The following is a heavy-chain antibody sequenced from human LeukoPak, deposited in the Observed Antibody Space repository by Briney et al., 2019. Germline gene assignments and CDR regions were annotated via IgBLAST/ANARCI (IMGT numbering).Heavy chain of an antibody. CDR2: ISSSSSYI. CDR1: GFTFSSYS. CDR3: AKDIGPIALDAFDI. D-gene: IGHD6-13*01. J-gene: IGHJ3*02. V-gene: IGHV3-21*01. Sequence: GGSLRLSCAASGFTFSSYSMNWVRQAPGKGLEWVSSISSSSSYIYYADSVKGRFTISRDNAKNSLYLQMNSLRAEDTAVYYCAKDIGPIALDAFDIWGQGTMVTVSS.